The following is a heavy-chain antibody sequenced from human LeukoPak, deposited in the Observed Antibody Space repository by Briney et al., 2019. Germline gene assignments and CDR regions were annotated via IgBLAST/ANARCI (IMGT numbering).Heavy chain of an antibody. D-gene: IGHD6-6*01. CDR2: IYYSGST. Sequence: SETLSLTCTVSGGSISSSSYYWGWIRQPPGNGLEWIGSIYYSGSTYYNPSLKSRVTISVDTSKNQFSLKLSSVTAADTAVYYCARRSSSGWFDPWGQGTLVTVSS. J-gene: IGHJ5*02. CDR3: ARRSSSGWFDP. V-gene: IGHV4-39*01. CDR1: GGSISSSSYY.